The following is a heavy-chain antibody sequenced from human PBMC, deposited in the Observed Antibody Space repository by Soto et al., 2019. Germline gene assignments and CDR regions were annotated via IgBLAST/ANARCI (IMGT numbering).Heavy chain of an antibody. Sequence: GGSLRLSCAASGFTFSSYAMSWVRQAPGKGLEWVSAISGSGGSTYYADSVKGRFTVSRDNSKNTLYLQMNSLRAEDTAVYYCAKDSSGWYKYFDYWGQGTLVTVSS. D-gene: IGHD6-19*01. CDR2: ISGSGGST. J-gene: IGHJ4*02. CDR1: GFTFSSYA. V-gene: IGHV3-23*01. CDR3: AKDSSGWYKYFDY.